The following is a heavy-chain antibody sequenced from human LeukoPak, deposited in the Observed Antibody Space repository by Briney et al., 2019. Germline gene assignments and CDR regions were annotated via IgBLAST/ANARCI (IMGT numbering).Heavy chain of an antibody. J-gene: IGHJ3*02. CDR1: GFTFSSYA. CDR3: ARDGGAMADAFDI. Sequence: GGSLRLSCAASGFTFSSYAMHWVRQAPGKGLEWVAVISYDGSNKYYADSVKGRFTISRDNSKNTLYLQMNSLRAEDTAVYYCARDGGAMADAFDIWGQGTMVTVSS. V-gene: IGHV3-30-3*01. D-gene: IGHD2-8*01. CDR2: ISYDGSNK.